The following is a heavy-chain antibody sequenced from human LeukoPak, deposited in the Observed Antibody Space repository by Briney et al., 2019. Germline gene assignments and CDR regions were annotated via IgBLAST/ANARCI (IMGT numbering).Heavy chain of an antibody. D-gene: IGHD6-13*01. CDR1: GFTFSSYA. J-gene: IGHJ4*02. Sequence: GSLRLSCAASGFTFSSYAMSWVRQAPGKGLEWVAVISYDGSYKFYADSVKGRFTISRDNSKSTLYLQMNSLRAEDTAVYYCAKDRYSGLNTIDYWGQGTLVTVSS. CDR2: ISYDGSYK. V-gene: IGHV3-30*18. CDR3: AKDRYSGLNTIDY.